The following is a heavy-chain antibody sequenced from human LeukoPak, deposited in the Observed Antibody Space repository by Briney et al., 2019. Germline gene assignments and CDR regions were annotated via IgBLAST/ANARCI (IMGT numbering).Heavy chain of an antibody. J-gene: IGHJ4*02. Sequence: GGSLRLSCAASGFPFSRYWMDWVRQAPGEGLMWVARIKSDGSSSDYADSVKGRFTISRDNGKNTLYLQMNSLRVDDTAVYYCARDGQYSSGDDLDHWGQGTLVTVSS. CDR1: GFPFSRYW. D-gene: IGHD6-19*01. V-gene: IGHV3-74*01. CDR2: IKSDGSSS. CDR3: ARDGQYSSGDDLDH.